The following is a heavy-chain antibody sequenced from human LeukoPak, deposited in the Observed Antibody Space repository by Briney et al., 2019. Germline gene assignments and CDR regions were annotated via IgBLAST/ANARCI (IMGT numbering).Heavy chain of an antibody. Sequence: GGSLRLSCAASGFTFSNFAMHWVRQAPGKGLEWVSVISYDGSYKYYADSVKGRFTISRDNAKNSLYLQMNSLRAEDTALYHCASLGTYYYGSGSDAFDIWGQGTMVTVSS. D-gene: IGHD3-10*01. J-gene: IGHJ3*02. CDR2: ISYDGSYK. CDR1: GFTFSNFA. V-gene: IGHV3-30*04. CDR3: ASLGTYYYGSGSDAFDI.